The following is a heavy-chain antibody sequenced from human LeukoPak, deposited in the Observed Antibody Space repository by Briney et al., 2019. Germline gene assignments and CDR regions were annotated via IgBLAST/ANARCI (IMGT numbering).Heavy chain of an antibody. J-gene: IGHJ4*02. Sequence: PGGSLRLSCAASGFTFRNYAMHWVRQAPGKGLEWVAVISYAGSNKYYADSVKGRFTISRDNSQSTLYLQMNSLRSEDTAVYYCARDFRPLGLVIPLGDWGQGTLVTVSS. V-gene: IGHV3-30-3*01. CDR2: ISYAGSNK. CDR1: GFTFRNYA. CDR3: ARDFRPLGLVIPLGD. D-gene: IGHD3/OR15-3a*01.